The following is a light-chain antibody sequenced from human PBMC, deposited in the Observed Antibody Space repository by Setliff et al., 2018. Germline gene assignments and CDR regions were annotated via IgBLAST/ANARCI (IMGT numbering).Light chain of an antibody. CDR1: ISDVGGYDY. Sequence: QSVLTQPASVSGSLGQSITISCTGTISDVGGYDYVSWYQQHPGKAPKLIIFDVRERPSGVSDRFSASKSGSTASLTISGLQADDEADYYCSSYRGVTHDIFGSGTKVTV. CDR2: DVR. V-gene: IGLV2-14*03. J-gene: IGLJ1*01. CDR3: SSYRGVTHDI.